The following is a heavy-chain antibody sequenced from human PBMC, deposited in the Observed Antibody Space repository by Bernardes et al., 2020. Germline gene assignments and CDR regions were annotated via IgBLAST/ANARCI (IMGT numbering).Heavy chain of an antibody. D-gene: IGHD3-10*01. CDR1: GFTFSSYG. V-gene: IGHV3-33*01. J-gene: IGHJ3*02. CDR2: IWYDGSNK. CDR3: ARVGYGSGSYYNGDAFDI. Sequence: GGSLRLSCAASGFTFSSYGMHWVRQAPGKGLEWVAVIWYDGSNKYYADSVKGRFTISRDNSKNTLYLQMNSLRAEDTAVYYCARVGYGSGSYYNGDAFDIWGQGTMVTVSS.